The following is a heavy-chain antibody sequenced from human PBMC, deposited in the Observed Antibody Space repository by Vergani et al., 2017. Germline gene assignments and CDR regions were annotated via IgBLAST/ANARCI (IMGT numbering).Heavy chain of an antibody. J-gene: IGHJ1*01. D-gene: IGHD1-1*01. V-gene: IGHV3-53*02. CDR2: IYSGGST. CDR3: ATKSCGTPGCQIGYFRE. Sequence: EVQLVETGGGLIQPGGSLRLSCAASGFTVSSNYMSWVRQAPGKGLEWVSVIYSGGSTYNADSVKGRFTISRDNSKNTLYLQMNSLRAEDTAVYYCATKSCGTPGCQIGYFREWGQGTLVTVSS. CDR1: GFTVSSNY.